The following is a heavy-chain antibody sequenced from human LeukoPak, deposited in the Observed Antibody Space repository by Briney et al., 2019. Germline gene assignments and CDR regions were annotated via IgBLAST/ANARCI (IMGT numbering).Heavy chain of an antibody. CDR3: ARAGLDYYDFWSGYYIPFDY. CDR1: GVSISSSGYY. J-gene: IGHJ4*02. CDR2: INYSGTT. D-gene: IGHD3-3*01. V-gene: IGHV4-39*01. Sequence: SETLSLTCTASGVSISSSGYYWGWIRQPPGKGLEWIASINYSGTTYYNPSLKSRVTISEDRSKNQFSLKLSSVTAADTAVYYCARAGLDYYDFWSGYYIPFDYWGQGTLVTVSS.